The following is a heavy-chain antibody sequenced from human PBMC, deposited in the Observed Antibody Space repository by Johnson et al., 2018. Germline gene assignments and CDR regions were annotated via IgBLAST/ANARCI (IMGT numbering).Heavy chain of an antibody. CDR2: IRNKAYGETT. CDR3: SRGSGDSTSWCKNHGYMEV. CDR1: GFTFGDYS. Sequence: EVQLLESGGGVVQPGRSLRLSCTASGFTFGDYSMSWFRQAPGKGLEWVGFIRNKAYGETTEYAASAKGRVAIPRDDSKSIAYWQMNNLETEDTGGYYCSRGSGDSTSWCKNHGYMEVWGKGTTVTVSS. D-gene: IGHD6-13*01. J-gene: IGHJ6*03. V-gene: IGHV3-49*03.